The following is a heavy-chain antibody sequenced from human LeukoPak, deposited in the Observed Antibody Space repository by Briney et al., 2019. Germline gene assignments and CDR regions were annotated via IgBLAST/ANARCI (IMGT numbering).Heavy chain of an antibody. Sequence: PGRSLRLSCAASGFTFSSYGMHWVRQAPGKGLEWVAVIWYDGSNKYYADSVKGRFTISRDNSKNTLYPQMNSLRAEDTAVYYCAKEGYCSGGSCYPWFDPWGQGTLVTVSS. V-gene: IGHV3-33*06. D-gene: IGHD2-15*01. J-gene: IGHJ5*02. CDR2: IWYDGSNK. CDR1: GFTFSSYG. CDR3: AKEGYCSGGSCYPWFDP.